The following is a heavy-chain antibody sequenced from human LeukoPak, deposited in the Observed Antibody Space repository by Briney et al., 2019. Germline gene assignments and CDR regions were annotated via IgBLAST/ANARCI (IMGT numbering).Heavy chain of an antibody. CDR1: GGSVSSSSHY. Sequence: SETLSLTCTVSGGSVSSSSHYWGWIRQPPGTGQEWIGSIYYSGNTYYNPSLESRVTISVDTSKNQFSLKLRSVTAADTAVYYCARHRDRRYMDVWGKGTTVTVSS. CDR3: ARHRDRRYMDV. D-gene: IGHD2-15*01. J-gene: IGHJ6*03. CDR2: IYYSGNT. V-gene: IGHV4-39*01.